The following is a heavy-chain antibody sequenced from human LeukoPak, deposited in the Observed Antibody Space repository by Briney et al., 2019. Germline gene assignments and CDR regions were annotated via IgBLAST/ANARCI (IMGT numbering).Heavy chain of an antibody. Sequence: PGGSLRLSCAAPGFTFNRYWMSWLRQAPGKGLEWVANINQDGSEKHYADSVEGRFVISRDNDKNSVSLQLNSPRVEDTAVYYCARADSYSWYGTWGQGTLVTVSS. CDR1: GFTFNRYW. J-gene: IGHJ5*02. D-gene: IGHD5-18*01. V-gene: IGHV3-7*01. CDR3: ARADSYSWYGT. CDR2: INQDGSEK.